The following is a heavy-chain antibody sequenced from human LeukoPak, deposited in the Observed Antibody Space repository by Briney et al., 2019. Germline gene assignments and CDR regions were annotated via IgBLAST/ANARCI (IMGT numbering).Heavy chain of an antibody. D-gene: IGHD3-22*01. CDR3: ARAYYYYDSSGFFAPDY. V-gene: IGHV1-69*01. CDR1: GGTFSSYA. J-gene: IGHJ4*02. CDR2: IIPIFGTA. Sequence: GASVKVSCKASGGTFSSYAISWVRQAPGQGLEWMGGIIPIFGTANYAQKFQGRVTITADESTSTAYMELSSLRSEDTAVYYCARAYYYYDSSGFFAPDYWGQGTLVTVSS.